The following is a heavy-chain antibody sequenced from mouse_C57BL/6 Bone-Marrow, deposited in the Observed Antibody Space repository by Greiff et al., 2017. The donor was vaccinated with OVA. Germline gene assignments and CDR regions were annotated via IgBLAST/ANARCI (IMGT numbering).Heavy chain of an antibody. J-gene: IGHJ2*01. CDR1: GYTFTSYW. Sequence: QVQLQQPGAELVMPGASVKLSCKASGYTFTSYWMHWVKQRPGQGLEWIGEIDPSDSYTNYNQKFKGKSTLTVDKSSSTAYMQLSSLTSEDSAVYCYARGGGRNYFDYWGQGTTLTVSS. V-gene: IGHV1-69*01. CDR3: ARGGGRNYFDY. CDR2: IDPSDSYT.